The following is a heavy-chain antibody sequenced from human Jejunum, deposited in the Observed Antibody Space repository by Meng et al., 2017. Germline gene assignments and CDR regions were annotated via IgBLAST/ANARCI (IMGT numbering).Heavy chain of an antibody. V-gene: IGHV4-4*02. CDR2: MHQSGSS. D-gene: IGHD1-7*01. Sequence: QGQLPGSGPGLVRPSGALTLTGAVSGGFSSIYWWSWLRQPPGKGLEWIGEMHQSGSSNYNPSLKSRLTMSVDESKNHFSLKLNSVTAADTAVYYCARGWKYAWFNWGQGTLVTVSS. J-gene: IGHJ4*02. CDR3: ARGWKYAWFN. CDR1: GGFSSIYW.